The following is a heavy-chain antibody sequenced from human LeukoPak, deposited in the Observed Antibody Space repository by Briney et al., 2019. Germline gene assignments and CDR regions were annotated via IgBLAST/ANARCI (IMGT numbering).Heavy chain of an antibody. CDR2: ISGSTIYI. CDR3: ARVRCSRGTCYLDY. D-gene: IGHD2-15*01. CDR1: GFTFSGFY. Sequence: GGSLRLSCAASGFTFSGFYMNWVRQAPGKGLEWGSTISGSTIYIYYADSVKVRFTISRDNAKNSLSMQMNSLRAEDTAVYYCARVRCSRGTCYLDYWGQGTLVTVSS. V-gene: IGHV3-21*06. J-gene: IGHJ4*02.